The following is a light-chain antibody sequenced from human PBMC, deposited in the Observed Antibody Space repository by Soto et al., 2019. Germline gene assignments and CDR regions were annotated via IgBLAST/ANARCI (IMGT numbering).Light chain of an antibody. V-gene: IGKV3-20*01. Sequence: EVVLTQSPGTLSLSPGRRATLYCRASQSVSSNYLAWYQQKLGQAPRLLIFAASSRATGIPDRFSGSGSGTDFTLTITRLDPEDFAVYYCQQYGGLPRTFGQGTKVEI. CDR3: QQYGGLPRT. J-gene: IGKJ1*01. CDR1: QSVSSNY. CDR2: AAS.